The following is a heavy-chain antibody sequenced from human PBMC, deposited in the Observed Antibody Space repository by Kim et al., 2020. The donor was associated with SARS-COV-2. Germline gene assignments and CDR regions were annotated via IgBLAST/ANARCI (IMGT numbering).Heavy chain of an antibody. CDR1: GASISNYY. D-gene: IGHD3-22*01. Sequence: SETLSLTCTVSGASISNYYWSWIRQPPGKGLEWIGYIYDSGNAKYNPSLKSRVTISVDTSKNQFSLRLSSGTASDTAVYFCARRRGYESSGSYFRSFDYWGHGTLVTVSS. CDR3: ARRRGYESSGSYFRSFDY. J-gene: IGHJ4*01. CDR2: IYDSGNA. V-gene: IGHV4-59*01.